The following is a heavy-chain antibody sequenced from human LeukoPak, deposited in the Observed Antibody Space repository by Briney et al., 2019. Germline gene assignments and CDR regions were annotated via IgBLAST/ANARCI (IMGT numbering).Heavy chain of an antibody. CDR1: GYTFTSYG. CDR2: INPSGGST. CDR3: ARHGIECRSSDCYWATIRY. Sequence: ASVKVSCKASGYTFTSYGISWVRQAPGQGLEWMGIINPSGGSTSYAQKFQGRVTMTMDTSTSTVYMELSSLRSEDTAVYYCARHGIECRSSDCYWATIRYWGQGTLVTVSS. D-gene: IGHD2-21*01. V-gene: IGHV1-46*01. J-gene: IGHJ4*02.